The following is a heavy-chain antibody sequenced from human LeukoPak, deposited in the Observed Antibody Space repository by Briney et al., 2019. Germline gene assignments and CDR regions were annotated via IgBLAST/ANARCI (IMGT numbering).Heavy chain of an antibody. V-gene: IGHV4-31*03. J-gene: IGHJ4*02. Sequence: PSETLSLTCTVSGVSISSGGYYWSWIRQHPGKGLEWIGYIYYSGSTYYNPSLKSRFTISVDTSKNQFSLKLSSVTAADTAVYYCARGGYGSGSYVFDYWGQGTLVTVSS. CDR3: ARGGYGSGSYVFDY. CDR1: GVSISSGGYY. D-gene: IGHD3-10*01. CDR2: IYYSGST.